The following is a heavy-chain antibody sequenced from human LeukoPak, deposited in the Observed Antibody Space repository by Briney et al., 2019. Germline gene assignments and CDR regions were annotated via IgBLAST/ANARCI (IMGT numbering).Heavy chain of an antibody. CDR3: ARKDDYSNYGGHGGFDP. J-gene: IGHJ5*02. D-gene: IGHD4-11*01. V-gene: IGHV4-34*01. Sequence: GSPRLSCAASKFTFSSYNMNWVRQPPGKGLEWIGEINHSGSTNYNPSLKSRVTISVDTSKNQFSLKLSSVTAADTAVYYCARKDDYSNYGGHGGFDPWGQGTLVTVSS. CDR1: KFTFSSYN. CDR2: INHSGST.